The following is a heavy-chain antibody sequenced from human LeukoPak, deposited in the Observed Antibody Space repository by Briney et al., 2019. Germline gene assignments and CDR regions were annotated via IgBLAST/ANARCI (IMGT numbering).Heavy chain of an antibody. V-gene: IGHV1-8*03. D-gene: IGHD1-26*01. CDR2: MNLNSGNT. J-gene: IGHJ4*02. Sequence: SSAKVSCKASGYTFASYDINWVRQATGQGLEWMGWMNLNSGNTGYAQKFQGRVTITRHNSIRTAYLEWSSLGAEDTAVYYCARGFRRIVGATGHYWVQGTLVSVSS. CDR1: GYTFASYD. CDR3: ARGFRRIVGATGHY.